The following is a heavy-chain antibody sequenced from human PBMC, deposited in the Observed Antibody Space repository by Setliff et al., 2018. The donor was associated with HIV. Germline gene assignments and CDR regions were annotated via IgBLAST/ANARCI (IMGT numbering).Heavy chain of an antibody. Sequence: PSETLSLTCAVYGGSFSDYYWTWIRQPPGKGLEWIGEINHRGHTNYIPSLRSRVTMSVDTSKNHFSLTLTSVTAADTAIYYCARGRHIVATIPLDQWGQGMLVTVSS. V-gene: IGHV4-34*01. D-gene: IGHD5-12*01. CDR1: GGSFSDYY. J-gene: IGHJ4*02. CDR2: INHRGHT. CDR3: ARGRHIVATIPLDQ.